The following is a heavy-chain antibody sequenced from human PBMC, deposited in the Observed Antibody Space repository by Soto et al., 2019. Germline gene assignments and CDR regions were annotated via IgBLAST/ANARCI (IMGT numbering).Heavy chain of an antibody. V-gene: IGHV1-18*01. J-gene: IGHJ4*02. CDR2: VSVPSGDT. CDR1: GYSFSSFG. CDR3: ARTCRSGGSCYLEY. Sequence: ASVKVSFKASGYSFSSFGISWVRHAPGQGLEWVGWVSVPSGDTSSAQNFQGRVTVTTDTSTSTAYMEVGSLRSDDTAVYYCARTCRSGGSCYLEYWGEGTLVTVSS. D-gene: IGHD2-15*01.